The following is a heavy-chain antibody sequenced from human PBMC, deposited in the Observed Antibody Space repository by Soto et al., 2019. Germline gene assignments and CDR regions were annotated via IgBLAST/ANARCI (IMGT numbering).Heavy chain of an antibody. CDR2: ISYDGSNK. Sequence: LRLSCAASGFTFSSYAMHWVRQAPGKGLEWVAVISYDGSNKYYADSVKGRFTISRDNSKNTLYLQMNSLRAEDTAVYYCARDHPVTTFRALDYYYYGMDVWGQGTTVTVSS. V-gene: IGHV3-30-3*01. J-gene: IGHJ6*02. CDR3: ARDHPVTTFRALDYYYYGMDV. CDR1: GFTFSSYA. D-gene: IGHD4-17*01.